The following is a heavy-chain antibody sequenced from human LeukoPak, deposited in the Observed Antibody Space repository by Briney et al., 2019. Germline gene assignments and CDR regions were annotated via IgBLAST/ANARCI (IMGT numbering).Heavy chain of an antibody. CDR3: ARCTLRYSDWLDA. J-gene: IGHJ5*02. CDR2: IIPIFGTA. D-gene: IGHD3-9*01. CDR1: GGTFSSYA. Sequence: VASVKVSCKASGGTFSSYAISWVRQAPRQGLEWMGGIIPIFGTANYAQKFQGRVTITTDESTSTAYMELSSLRSEDTAVYYCARCTLRYSDWLDAWGQGTLVTVSS. V-gene: IGHV1-69*05.